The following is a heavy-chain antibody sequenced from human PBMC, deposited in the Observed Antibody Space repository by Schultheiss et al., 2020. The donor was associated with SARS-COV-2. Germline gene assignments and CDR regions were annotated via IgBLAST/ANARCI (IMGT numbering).Heavy chain of an antibody. Sequence: SGPTLVKPTQTLTLTCTFSGFSLTTSGVCVSWIRQPPGKALEWLALIDWDDDKYYSTSLKTRLTISKDTSKNQVVLTMTNMDPVDTATYYCARYIHSSGWYGRWFDPWGQGTLVTVSS. J-gene: IGHJ5*02. CDR3: ARYIHSSGWYGRWFDP. CDR1: GFSLTTSGVC. D-gene: IGHD6-19*01. CDR2: IDWDDDK. V-gene: IGHV2-70*01.